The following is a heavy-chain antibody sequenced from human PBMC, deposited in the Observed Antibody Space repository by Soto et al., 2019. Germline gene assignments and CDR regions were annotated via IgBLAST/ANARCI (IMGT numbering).Heavy chain of an antibody. CDR2: INHSGST. Sequence: QVQLQQWGAGLLKPSETLSLTCAVYGGSFSGYYWSWIRQPPGKGLEWIGEINHSGSTNYNPSLKSRVTISVDTSKNQFSLKLSSVTAADTAVYYCARGRQWLVTYAFDIWGQGTMVNVSS. CDR3: ARGRQWLVTYAFDI. CDR1: GGSFSGYY. D-gene: IGHD6-19*01. V-gene: IGHV4-34*01. J-gene: IGHJ3*02.